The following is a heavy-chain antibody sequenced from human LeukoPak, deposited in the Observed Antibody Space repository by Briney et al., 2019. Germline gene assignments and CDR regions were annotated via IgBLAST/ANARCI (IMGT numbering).Heavy chain of an antibody. D-gene: IGHD3-16*02. J-gene: IGHJ4*02. CDR3: AKGRPYDYVWGTYRTGFVY. Sequence: GGSLRLSCAASGFTFSSYAMSWVRQAPGERLEWVSAISPSGGSTYYADSVKGRFTISRDNSKNTLYLQMNSLRAEDTAVYYCAKGRPYDYVWGTYRTGFVYWGQGTLVTVSS. CDR2: ISPSGGST. CDR1: GFTFSSYA. V-gene: IGHV3-23*01.